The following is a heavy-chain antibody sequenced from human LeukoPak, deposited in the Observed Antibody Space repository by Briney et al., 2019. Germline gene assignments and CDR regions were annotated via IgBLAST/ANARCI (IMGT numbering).Heavy chain of an antibody. CDR2: IIPILGIA. CDR1: GGTFSSYA. Sequence: SVKVSCKASGGTFSSYAISWVRQAPGQGLEWIGRIIPILGIANYAQKFQGRVTITADKSTSTAYMELSSLRSEDTAVYYCAREARYSGYDYGMDVWGQGTTVTVSS. CDR3: AREARYSGYDYGMDV. D-gene: IGHD5-12*01. V-gene: IGHV1-69*04. J-gene: IGHJ6*02.